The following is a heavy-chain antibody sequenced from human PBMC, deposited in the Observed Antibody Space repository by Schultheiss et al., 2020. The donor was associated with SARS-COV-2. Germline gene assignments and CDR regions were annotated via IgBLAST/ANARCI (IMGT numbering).Heavy chain of an antibody. CDR1: GYRFTSYG. D-gene: IGHD3-3*01. CDR2: IIPIFGTA. CDR3: ARVAKDFWSGTPSYYYGMDV. J-gene: IGHJ6*02. V-gene: IGHV1-69*13. Sequence: SVKVSCKASGYRFTSYGISWVRQAPGQGLEWMGGIIPIFGTANYAQKFQGRVTITADESTSTAYMELSSLRSEDTAVYYCARVAKDFWSGTPSYYYGMDVWGQGTTVTVSS.